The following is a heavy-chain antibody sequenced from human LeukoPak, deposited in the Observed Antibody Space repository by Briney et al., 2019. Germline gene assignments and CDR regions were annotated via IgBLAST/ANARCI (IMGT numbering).Heavy chain of an antibody. J-gene: IGHJ4*02. CDR3: ARGEGILRFSPICDY. Sequence: GSLSLSCPASGFPFSDYYMSWIRQVPGKGLEWVSYISSSGSTIYYADSVKGRFTISRANPRNSLNFKRKALKAKERPCYSCARGEGILRFSPICDYWGQGTLVTVSS. V-gene: IGHV3-11*01. CDR2: ISSSGSTI. D-gene: IGHD3-3*01. CDR1: GFPFSDYY.